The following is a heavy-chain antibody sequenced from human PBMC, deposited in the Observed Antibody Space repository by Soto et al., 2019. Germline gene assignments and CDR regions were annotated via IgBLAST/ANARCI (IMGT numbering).Heavy chain of an antibody. D-gene: IGHD6-6*01. J-gene: IGHJ6*02. CDR3: AKGLFPQGLLPPQRPYYYYGMDV. CDR1: AFTFNNFA. Sequence: QPGGSLRLSCAASAFTFNNFAMHWVRQAPGKGLEWVSAISGSGGSTYYADSVKGRFTISRDNSKNTLYLQMNSLRAEDTAVYYCAKGLFPQGLLPPQRPYYYYGMDVWGQGTTVTVSS. CDR2: ISGSGGST. V-gene: IGHV3-23*01.